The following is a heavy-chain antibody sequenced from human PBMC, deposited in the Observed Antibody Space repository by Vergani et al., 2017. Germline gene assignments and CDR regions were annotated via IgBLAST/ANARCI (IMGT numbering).Heavy chain of an antibody. Sequence: EVQLVESGGGLVQPGRSLRLSCAASGFTFDDYAMHWVRPAPGKGLEWVSGISWNSGSIGYADSVKGRFTISRDNAKNSLYLQMNSLRAEDTALYYCAKGPKPNNWGGYAFDIWGQGTMVTVSS. D-gene: IGHD7-27*01. CDR2: ISWNSGSI. CDR1: GFTFDDYA. V-gene: IGHV3-9*01. CDR3: AKGPKPNNWGGYAFDI. J-gene: IGHJ3*02.